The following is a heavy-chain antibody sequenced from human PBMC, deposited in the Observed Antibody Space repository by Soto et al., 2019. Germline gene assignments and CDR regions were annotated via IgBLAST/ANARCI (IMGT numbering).Heavy chain of an antibody. J-gene: IGHJ6*03. V-gene: IGHV3-23*01. CDR1: GFTFSSYA. CDR2: ISGSGGST. D-gene: IGHD4-17*01. Sequence: GGSLRLSCAASGFTFSSYAMSWVRQAPGKGLEWVSAISGSGGSTYYADSVKGRFTISRDNSKNTLYLQMNSLRAEDTAVYYCAKAGATVITYYYYMDVWGKGTTVTVSS. CDR3: AKAGATVITYYYYMDV.